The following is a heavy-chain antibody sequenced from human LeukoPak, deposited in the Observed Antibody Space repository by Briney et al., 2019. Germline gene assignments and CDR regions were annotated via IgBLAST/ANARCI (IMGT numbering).Heavy chain of an antibody. V-gene: IGHV1-2*02. CDR3: ARVFGRQTIDY. CDR1: GYTFTGYY. D-gene: IGHD1/OR15-1a*01. Sequence: VSVKVSCEASGYTFTGYYMHWVRQAPGQGLEWMGWINPDTGRTNYAQKFQGRVTMTRDTSTRTVYMELSSLRSEDTAVYYCARVFGRQTIDYWGQGTLVTVSS. J-gene: IGHJ4*02. CDR2: INPDTGRT.